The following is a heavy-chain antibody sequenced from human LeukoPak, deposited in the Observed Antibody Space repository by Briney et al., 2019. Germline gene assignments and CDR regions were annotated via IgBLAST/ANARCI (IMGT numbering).Heavy chain of an antibody. D-gene: IGHD3-3*01. CDR2: INHSGST. CDR1: GGSFSGYY. V-gene: IGHV4-34*01. CDR3: ARARHYDFWSGYLYYFDY. Sequence: SETLSLTCAVYGGSFSGYYWSWIRQPPGKGLEWIGEINHSGSTNYNPSLKSRVTISVDTSKNQFSLKLSSVTAADTAVYYCARARHYDFWSGYLYYFDYWGQGTLVTVSS. J-gene: IGHJ4*02.